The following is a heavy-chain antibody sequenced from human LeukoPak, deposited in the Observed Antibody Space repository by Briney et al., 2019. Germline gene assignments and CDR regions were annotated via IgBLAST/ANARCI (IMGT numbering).Heavy chain of an antibody. CDR1: GFTFSSYS. J-gene: IGHJ4*02. Sequence: GGSLTLSCALSGFTFSSYSMNWVRRAPGRGREWVSSISSSSSYIYYAHSVKERFTLSRDNAKNSLYIKTNSLRAEDTAVYCCGRDRYCSSTSCYAGHADYWGQGTLVTVSS. CDR2: ISSSSSYI. CDR3: GRDRYCSSTSCYAGHADY. V-gene: IGHV3-21*01. D-gene: IGHD2-2*01.